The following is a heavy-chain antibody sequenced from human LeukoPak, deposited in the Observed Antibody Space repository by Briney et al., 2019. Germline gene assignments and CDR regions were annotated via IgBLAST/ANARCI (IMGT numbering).Heavy chain of an antibody. Sequence: PSETLSLICTVSGGSMNSYYWSWIRQPPGKGLEWIGYIYYSGSTNYNPSLKSRVAMSVDTSKNQFSLKLSSVTAADTAVYYCARGGRDGYSPINYRGQGILVTVSS. D-gene: IGHD5-24*01. V-gene: IGHV4-59*01. CDR3: ARGGRDGYSPINY. CDR2: IYYSGST. J-gene: IGHJ4*02. CDR1: GGSMNSYY.